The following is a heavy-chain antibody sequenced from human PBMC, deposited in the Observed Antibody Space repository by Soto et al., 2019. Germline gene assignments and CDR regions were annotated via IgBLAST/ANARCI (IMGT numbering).Heavy chain of an antibody. CDR2: MNPNSGST. J-gene: IGHJ4*02. CDR3: ARSVQGHSISFDY. CDR1: GFAITRKD. V-gene: IGHV1-8*01. Sequence: SKDPGFAITRKDLNWVRQATGQGLEWMGWMNPNSGSTGYVQKFQGRVTMTRDTSIGTAYMELSSLRSEDTAVYYCARSVQGHSISFDYLVQGALVTVSS. D-gene: IGHD1-1*01.